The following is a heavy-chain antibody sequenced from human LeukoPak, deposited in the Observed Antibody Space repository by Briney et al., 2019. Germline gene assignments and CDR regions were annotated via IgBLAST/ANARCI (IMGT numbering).Heavy chain of an antibody. CDR3: ARETSLWFDP. J-gene: IGHJ5*02. Sequence: SETLSLTCTVSGGSISSSSYYWGWIRQPPGKGLEWIGSIYYSGSTNYNPSLKSRVTISVDTSKNQFSLNLSSVTAADTAVYYCARETSLWFDPWGQGTLVTVSS. V-gene: IGHV4-39*07. CDR1: GGSISSSSYY. CDR2: IYYSGST.